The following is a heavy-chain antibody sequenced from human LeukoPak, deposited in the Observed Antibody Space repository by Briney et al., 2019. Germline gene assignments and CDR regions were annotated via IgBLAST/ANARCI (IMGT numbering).Heavy chain of an antibody. CDR3: ARVRAGYCTSTSCYTGMDV. D-gene: IGHD2-2*01. CDR1: GFTFSSYG. J-gene: IGHJ6*02. CDR2: ISYDGSNE. Sequence: EGSLRLPCAASGFTFSSYGMHWARQAPGKGLEWVALISYDGSNEYYADSVRGRFTISRDNSKFTLYMQMNSLRAEDTAVYYCARVRAGYCTSTSCYTGMDVWGQGTTVTVSS. V-gene: IGHV3-30*03.